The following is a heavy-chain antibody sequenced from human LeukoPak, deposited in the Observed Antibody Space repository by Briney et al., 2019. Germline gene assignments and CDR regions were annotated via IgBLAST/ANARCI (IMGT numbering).Heavy chain of an antibody. CDR2: IRYDGSNK. CDR3: AARGYSYGYGDYYGMDV. D-gene: IGHD5-18*01. Sequence: GGSLRLSCAASGFTFSSYGMHWVRQAPGKGLEWVAFIRYDGSNKYYADSVKGRFTISRDNSKNTLYLQMNSLRAEDTAVYYCAARGYSYGYGDYYGMDVWGQGTTATVSS. CDR1: GFTFSSYG. J-gene: IGHJ6*02. V-gene: IGHV3-30*02.